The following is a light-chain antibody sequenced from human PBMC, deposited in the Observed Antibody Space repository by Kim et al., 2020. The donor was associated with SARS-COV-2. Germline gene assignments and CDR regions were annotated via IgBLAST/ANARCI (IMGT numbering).Light chain of an antibody. J-gene: IGKJ4*02. CDR1: QTVTDN. V-gene: IGKV3-15*01. Sequence: EIVMSQSPATLPLSPGETATLSCRASQTVTDNLAWYQQKPGQAPRLLIHGASTRAAAIPARFSGSGFGTEFTLTISNLQSDDFAIYYCKQYGNWPLTFGGGTKVDIK. CDR3: KQYGNWPLT. CDR2: GAS.